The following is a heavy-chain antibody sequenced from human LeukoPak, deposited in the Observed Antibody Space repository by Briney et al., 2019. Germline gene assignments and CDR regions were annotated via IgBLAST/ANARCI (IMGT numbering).Heavy chain of an antibody. V-gene: IGHV1-69*05. J-gene: IGHJ4*02. CDR3: ARGEGVVVVPAAMGQSRIAAAGPFDY. D-gene: IGHD2-2*01. Sequence: SVKVSCKASGGTFSSYAISWVRQAPGQGLEWMGRIIPIFGTANYAQKFQGRVTITTDESTSTAYMELSSLRSEDTAVYYCARGEGVVVVPAAMGQSRIAAAGPFDYWGQGTLVTVSS. CDR2: IIPIFGTA. CDR1: GGTFSSYA.